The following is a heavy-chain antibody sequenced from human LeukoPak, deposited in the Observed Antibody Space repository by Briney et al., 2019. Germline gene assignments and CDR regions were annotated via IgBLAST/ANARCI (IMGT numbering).Heavy chain of an antibody. CDR3: ARAGHNSDSGGYDF. CDR2: IDPDTGDT. Sequence: ASVKVSCKPSGYTFIDHYLHWVRQAPGQGLESMGWIDPDTGDTNYPQKFQGRLTMTRDTSSSTAYMELNRLRSDDTAVYYCARAGHNSDSGGYDFWGLGTLVTVSS. D-gene: IGHD3-22*01. CDR1: GYTFIDHY. V-gene: IGHV1-2*02. J-gene: IGHJ4*02.